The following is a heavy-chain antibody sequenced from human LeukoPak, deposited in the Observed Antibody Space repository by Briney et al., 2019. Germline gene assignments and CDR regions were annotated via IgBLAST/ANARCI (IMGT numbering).Heavy chain of an antibody. D-gene: IGHD2-21*01. CDR1: GFTFSSHA. V-gene: IGHV3-64*01. Sequence: GGSLRLSCAASGFTFSSHAMHWVRQAPGKGLEYVSGISSIGDSTYYTNSVKSRFTISRDNSKNTLYLQMGSLRAEDMVVYYCARVPSSIVGSHYFYYWGLGTLVTVSS. CDR3: ARVPSSIVGSHYFYY. CDR2: ISSIGDST. J-gene: IGHJ4*02.